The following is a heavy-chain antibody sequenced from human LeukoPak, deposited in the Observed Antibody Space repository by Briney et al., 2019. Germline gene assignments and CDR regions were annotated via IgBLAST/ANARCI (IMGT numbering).Heavy chain of an antibody. V-gene: IGHV5-51*01. Sequence: GGALQISFQGSGYSFTSYWIGWVRQMPGKGLEWMGIIYPGDSDTRYSPSFQGQATISADKSISTAYLQWSSLKASDTAMYYCARLGRVGATREIDYWGQGTLVTVSS. CDR1: GYSFTSYW. D-gene: IGHD1-26*01. J-gene: IGHJ4*02. CDR3: ARLGRVGATREIDY. CDR2: IYPGDSDT.